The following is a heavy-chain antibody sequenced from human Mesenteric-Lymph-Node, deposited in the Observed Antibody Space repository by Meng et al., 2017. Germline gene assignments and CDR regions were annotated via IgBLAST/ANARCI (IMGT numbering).Heavy chain of an antibody. J-gene: IGHJ4*02. Sequence: ASVKVSCKASGYTFTDYYIHWIRQAPGQGLEWMGWINPNSGGTNYAQKFQGRVTMTRDTSISTAYMELSRLRSDDTAVYYCARGDYYDSSGYQSGWGQGTLVTVSS. D-gene: IGHD3-22*01. CDR1: GYTFTDYY. CDR2: INPNSGGT. CDR3: ARGDYYDSSGYQSG. V-gene: IGHV1-2*02.